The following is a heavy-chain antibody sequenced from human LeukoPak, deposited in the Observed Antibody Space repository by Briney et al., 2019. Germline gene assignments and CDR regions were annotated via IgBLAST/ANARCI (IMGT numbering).Heavy chain of an antibody. Sequence: SETLSLTCTVSGGSISNYYWSWIRQPPGKGLEWIGEINHSGSTNYNPSLKSRVTISVDTSKNQFSLKLSSVTAADTAVYYCARVVTMIVVVPDAFDIWGQGTMVTVSS. CDR3: ARVVTMIVVVPDAFDI. CDR1: GGSISNYY. D-gene: IGHD3-22*01. CDR2: INHSGST. V-gene: IGHV4-34*01. J-gene: IGHJ3*02.